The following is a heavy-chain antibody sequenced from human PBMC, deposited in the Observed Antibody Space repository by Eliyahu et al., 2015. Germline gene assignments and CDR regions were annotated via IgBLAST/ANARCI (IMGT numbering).Heavy chain of an antibody. D-gene: IGHD3-22*01. V-gene: IGHV4-31*01. CDR3: ARSYSSHFLALDV. CDR2: IHSSGGT. CDR1: GXSVXTGYYX. Sequence: QVQLRESGPGLVKPSQSLSXTCTVXGXSVXTGYYXWTWIRQXPGRGLEWIGYIHSSGGTNYNPSLRSQVTMSLDSSKNQFSLKLRSVTAADTAVYYCARSYSSHFLALDVWGQGTTVTVSS. J-gene: IGHJ6*02.